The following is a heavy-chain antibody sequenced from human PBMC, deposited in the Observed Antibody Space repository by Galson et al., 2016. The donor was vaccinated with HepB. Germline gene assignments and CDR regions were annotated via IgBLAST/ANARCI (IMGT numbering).Heavy chain of an antibody. V-gene: IGHV4-39*01. CDR1: GGSISRSTYY. CDR2: IYYSGRN. Sequence: SETLSLTCTVSGGSISRSTYYWGWVRQPPGKGLEWIGSIYYSGRNYYNPSLKSRVTISVDTSKKQFSLKVSSVTAGDTAVYYCAIASPAFDFWGQGTLVTVSA. CDR3: AIASPAFDF. J-gene: IGHJ4*02. D-gene: IGHD3-3*02.